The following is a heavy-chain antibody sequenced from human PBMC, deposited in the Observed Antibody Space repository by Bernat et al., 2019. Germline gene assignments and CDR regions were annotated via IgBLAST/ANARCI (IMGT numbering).Heavy chain of an antibody. J-gene: IGHJ4*02. Sequence: QVQLVQSVAEVKKPGSSVKVSCKASGGTFSSYAISWVRQAPGQGLEWMGGIIPIFGIANYAQKFQGRVTITADKSTSTAYMELSSLRSEDTAVYYCAKDTPISDYPLGYFDYWGQGTLVTVSS. D-gene: IGHD4-17*01. CDR3: AKDTPISDYPLGYFDY. CDR1: GGTFSSYA. V-gene: IGHV1-69*17. CDR2: IIPIFGIA.